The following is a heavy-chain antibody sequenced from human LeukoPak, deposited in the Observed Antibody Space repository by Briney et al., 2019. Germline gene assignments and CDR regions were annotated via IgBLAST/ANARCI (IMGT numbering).Heavy chain of an antibody. Sequence: QSGGSLRLSCAASGFTFSSYAMSWVRQAPGKGLEWVSAISRSGGSTYYADSVKGRFTISRDNSKNTLYLQMNSLRAEDTAVYYCAKWGRYYYDSSGYLSYWGQGTLVTVSS. CDR3: AKWGRYYYDSSGYLSY. D-gene: IGHD3-22*01. J-gene: IGHJ4*02. CDR1: GFTFSSYA. V-gene: IGHV3-23*01. CDR2: ISRSGGST.